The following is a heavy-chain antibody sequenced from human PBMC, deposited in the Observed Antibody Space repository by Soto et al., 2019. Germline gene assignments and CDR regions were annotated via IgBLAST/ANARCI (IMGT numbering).Heavy chain of an antibody. CDR1: ARSISGYE. V-gene: IGHV4-34*12. CDR3: ARSHKSSDFPYYFDF. J-gene: IGHJ4*02. Sequence: SETLSLTCTVYARSISGYEWSWIRQPPGKGLGCIGEVIHTGRTNYNPSLKGRVTISVDTSKTQFSLNLSSVTAADTAVYYCARSHKSSDFPYYFDFWGQGTQVTVSS. D-gene: IGHD2-21*02. CDR2: VIHTGRT.